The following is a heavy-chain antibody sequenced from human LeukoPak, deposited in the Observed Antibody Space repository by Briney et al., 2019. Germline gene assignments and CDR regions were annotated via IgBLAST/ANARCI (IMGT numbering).Heavy chain of an antibody. Sequence: ASVKVSCKASGYTFTGYYMHWVRQAPGQGLEWMGWINPNSGGTNYAQKFQGRVTMTRDTSISTAYMELSRLRSDDTAVYYCARSQLELDDAFDIWGQGTMVTVSS. CDR2: INPNSGGT. CDR1: GYTFTGYY. D-gene: IGHD5-24*01. CDR3: ARSQLELDDAFDI. V-gene: IGHV1-2*02. J-gene: IGHJ3*02.